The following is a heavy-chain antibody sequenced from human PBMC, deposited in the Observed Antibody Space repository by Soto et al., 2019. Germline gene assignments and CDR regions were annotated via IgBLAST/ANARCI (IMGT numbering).Heavy chain of an antibody. CDR3: ARARGSGSYYNDPDAFDI. Sequence: QVQLQESGPGLVKPSGTLSLTCAVSGGSISSSNWWSWLRQPPGKGLEWIGEIYHSGSTNYNPSLKSRVTISVDKSKNQFSLKLSSVTAADTAVYYCARARGSGSYYNDPDAFDIWGQGTMVTVSS. CDR2: IYHSGST. J-gene: IGHJ3*02. CDR1: GGSISSSNW. D-gene: IGHD3-10*01. V-gene: IGHV4-4*02.